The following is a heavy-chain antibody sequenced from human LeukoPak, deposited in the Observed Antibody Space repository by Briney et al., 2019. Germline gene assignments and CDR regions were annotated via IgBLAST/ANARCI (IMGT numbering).Heavy chain of an antibody. J-gene: IGHJ4*02. CDR1: GFTFDDYG. V-gene: IGHV3-9*01. Sequence: PGGSLRLSCAASGFTFDDYGMSWVRQAPGKGLEWVSGISWNSGSIGYADSVKGRFTISRDNAKNSLYLQMNSLRAEDTALYYCAKGRFGSPSDYFDYWGQGTLVTVSS. CDR3: AKGRFGSPSDYFDY. CDR2: ISWNSGSI. D-gene: IGHD1-26*01.